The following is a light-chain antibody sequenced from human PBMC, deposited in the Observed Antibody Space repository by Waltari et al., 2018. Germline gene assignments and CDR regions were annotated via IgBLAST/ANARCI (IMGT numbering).Light chain of an antibody. CDR1: QSVSSY. CDR2: DAS. V-gene: IGKV3-11*01. Sequence: EIVLTQSPATLSLSPGERATLSCRASQSVSSYLAWYQQKPGQAPRLLIYDASNRATCIPARFSGSGSGTDFTLTISSLEPEDFAVYYCQQRSNWPPLLTFGGGTKVEIK. CDR3: QQRSNWPPLLT. J-gene: IGKJ4*01.